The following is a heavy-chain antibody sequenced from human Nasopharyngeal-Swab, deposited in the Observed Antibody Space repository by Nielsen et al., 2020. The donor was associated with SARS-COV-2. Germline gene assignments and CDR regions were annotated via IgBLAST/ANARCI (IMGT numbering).Heavy chain of an antibody. CDR2: INGDTGNT. Sequence: WGRQAPGQSLEWMGWINGDTGNTKYPEKFQGRVTITRDRSTKTAYMELRSLRSEDTAVYYCARERPEHYFDLWGPGTLVTVSS. D-gene: IGHD2-21*01. J-gene: IGHJ4*02. CDR3: ARERPEHYFDL. V-gene: IGHV1-3*01.